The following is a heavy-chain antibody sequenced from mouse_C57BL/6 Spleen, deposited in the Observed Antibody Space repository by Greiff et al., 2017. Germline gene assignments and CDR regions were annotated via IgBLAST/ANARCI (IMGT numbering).Heavy chain of an antibody. D-gene: IGHD1-1*01. Sequence: QVQLQQPGAELVKPGASVKMSCKASGYTFTSYWITWVKQRPGQGLEWIGDIYPGSGSPNYNEKFKSKATLTVDTSSSTAYMQLSSLTSEDSAVYYWARDGSSYEYCDVWGTGTTVTVSS. CDR1: GYTFTSYW. CDR2: IYPGSGSP. CDR3: ARDGSSYEYCDV. V-gene: IGHV1-55*01. J-gene: IGHJ1*03.